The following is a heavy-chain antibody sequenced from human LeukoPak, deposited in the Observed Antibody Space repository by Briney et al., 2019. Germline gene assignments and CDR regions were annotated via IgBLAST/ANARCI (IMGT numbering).Heavy chain of an antibody. J-gene: IGHJ4*02. D-gene: IGHD6-13*01. Sequence: PGGSLRLSCAASGFTFSSYSMNWVRQAPGKGLEWVSSISSSSSYIYYADSVKGRFTISRDNAKNSLYLQMNSLRAEDTAVYYCAPAPRGIAAADYWGQGTLVNVSS. V-gene: IGHV3-21*01. CDR2: ISSSSSYI. CDR3: APAPRGIAAADY. CDR1: GFTFSSYS.